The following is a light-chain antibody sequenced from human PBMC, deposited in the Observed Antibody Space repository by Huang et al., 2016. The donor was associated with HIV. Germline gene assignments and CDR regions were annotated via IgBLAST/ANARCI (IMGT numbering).Light chain of an antibody. J-gene: IGKJ2*01. V-gene: IGKV1-5*03. CDR3: QQDGTVSA. CDR2: KAS. Sequence: DIQMTQSPSTLSASVGDRVTITCRAIQRISSWLAWYQQKPGKAPKLLIYKASSLEIGVSSRFSGSGSGIQFTLTISCLQPDDFATYYCQQDGTVSAFGQGTKLEIK. CDR1: QRISSW.